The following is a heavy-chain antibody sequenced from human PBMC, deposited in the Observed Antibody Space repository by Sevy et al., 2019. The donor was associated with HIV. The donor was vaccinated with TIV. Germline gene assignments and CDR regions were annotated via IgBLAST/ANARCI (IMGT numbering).Heavy chain of an antibody. V-gene: IGHV3-30*18. J-gene: IGHJ3*02. CDR3: AKDLYYDILTGDEKDAFDM. D-gene: IGHD3-9*01. Sequence: GGSLRLSCAVSGFTFNAYDMHWVRQAPGKGLEYMALISYDGGKKYYADSVKGRFTISRDNTENTLYFQMNNLRAEDTAVYYCAKDLYYDILTGDEKDAFDMWGQGTMVTVSS. CDR1: GFTFNAYD. CDR2: ISYDGGKK.